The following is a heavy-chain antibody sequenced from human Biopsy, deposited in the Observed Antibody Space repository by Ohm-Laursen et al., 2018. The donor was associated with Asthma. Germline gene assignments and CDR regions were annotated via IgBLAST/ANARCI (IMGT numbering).Heavy chain of an antibody. Sequence: PSETLSLTCTFSGGSINSDYWSWIRQPPGKGLEWIGLSSYSGFRKYNPSLKSRVTISVDTSKNQLSLNLTSVIAAGTAVYYCARDQGDSKFDYWGQGILVTVSS. CDR3: ARDQGDSKFDY. CDR2: SSYSGFR. J-gene: IGHJ4*02. CDR1: GGSINSDY. V-gene: IGHV4-59*01. D-gene: IGHD3-16*01.